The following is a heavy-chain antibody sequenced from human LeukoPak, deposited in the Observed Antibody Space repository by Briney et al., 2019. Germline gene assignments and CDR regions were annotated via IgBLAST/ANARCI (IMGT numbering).Heavy chain of an antibody. CDR2: IYHSRST. D-gene: IGHD5-24*01. CDR3: ARGRRDGYNLPVRFFDY. Sequence: PSETLSLTCTVSGYSISSGYYWGWIRQPPGKGLEWIGSIYHSRSTYYNPSLKGRVTISVDTSKNQFSLKLSSVTAADTAVYYCARGRRDGYNLPVRFFDYWGQGTLVTVSS. V-gene: IGHV4-38-2*02. J-gene: IGHJ4*02. CDR1: GYSISSGYY.